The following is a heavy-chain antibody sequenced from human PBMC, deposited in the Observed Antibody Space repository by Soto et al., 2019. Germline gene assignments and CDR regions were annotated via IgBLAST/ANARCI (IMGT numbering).Heavy chain of an antibody. V-gene: IGHV4-31*03. J-gene: IGHJ5*01. CDR3: ERSIDS. CDR1: GGSISSGGYY. CDR2: IYYSGST. Sequence: QVQLQESGPGLVKPSQTLSLTCTVSGGSISSGGYYWSWIRQHPGKGLEWIGYIYYSGSTYYNPCLKRRVTRSEDTPKNQISRKLSSVTAADTAVYYGERSIDSWGQGTLVTVSS.